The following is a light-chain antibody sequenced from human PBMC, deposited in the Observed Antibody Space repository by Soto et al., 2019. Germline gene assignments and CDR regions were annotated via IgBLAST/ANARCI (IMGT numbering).Light chain of an antibody. Sequence: IQMSQSPSTLSASVLYRVTITCRASQSISRWLAWYQQKPGKAPKALIYDASTLRSGVPSRFSGGGSGTEFTLTISSLQPDDFATYYCQQYNTYSTFGQGTRLEIK. J-gene: IGKJ5*01. CDR3: QQYNTYST. CDR1: QSISRW. CDR2: DAS. V-gene: IGKV1-5*01.